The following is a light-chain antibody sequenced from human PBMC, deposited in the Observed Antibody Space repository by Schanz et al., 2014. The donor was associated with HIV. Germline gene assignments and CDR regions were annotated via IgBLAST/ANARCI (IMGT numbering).Light chain of an antibody. Sequence: EIVLTQSPGTLSLSPGERATLSCRASQSVRSNLPWYQQKPGQAPRLLMYGASTRATGIPDRFSGSGSGTEFTLTISSLQSEDFAVYYCQQYDTWPPWTFGQGTKVEIK. CDR1: QSVRSN. J-gene: IGKJ1*01. CDR2: GAS. V-gene: IGKV3D-15*01. CDR3: QQYDTWPPWT.